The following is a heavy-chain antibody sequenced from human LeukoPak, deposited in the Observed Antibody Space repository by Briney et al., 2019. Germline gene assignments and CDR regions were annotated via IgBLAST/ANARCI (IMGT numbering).Heavy chain of an antibody. D-gene: IGHD1-26*01. V-gene: IGHV3-23*01. CDR1: GSTFSSYA. CDR2: ISGSGVST. CDR3: AKFGSGTYANFDY. Sequence: GGSLRLSCAASGSTFSSYAMSWVRQAPGKGLEWVSAISGSGVSTNYADSVKGRFTISRDNSKNTVYLQMNSLRAEDTAVYYCAKFGSGTYANFDYWGQGTLVTVSS. J-gene: IGHJ4*02.